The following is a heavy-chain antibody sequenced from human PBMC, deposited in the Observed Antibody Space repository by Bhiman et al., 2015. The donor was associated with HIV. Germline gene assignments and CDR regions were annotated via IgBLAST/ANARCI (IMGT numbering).Heavy chain of an antibody. V-gene: IGHV3-53*01. CDR1: GFSVSSTY. J-gene: IGHJ3*02. Sequence: EVQLVESGGGLVKPGGSLRLSCAASGFSVSSTYISWVRQAPGKGLEWVSVIYGADNRYYIESVKGRFTISRDNSKNTVFLQMNSLRAEDTAMYYCCRTFEIWGQGTMVTVSS. CDR2: IYGADNR. CDR3: CRTFEI. D-gene: IGHD2-15*01.